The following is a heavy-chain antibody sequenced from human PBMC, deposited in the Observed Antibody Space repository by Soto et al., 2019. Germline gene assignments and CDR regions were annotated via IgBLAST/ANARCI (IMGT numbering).Heavy chain of an antibody. CDR3: ARERGNSESKRAPYYFDY. CDR1: GGTFSSYA. D-gene: IGHD4-4*01. V-gene: IGHV1-69*13. CDR2: IIPIFGTA. J-gene: IGHJ4*02. Sequence: ASVKVSCKASGGTFSSYAISWVRQAPGQGLEWMGGIIPIFGTANYAQKFQGRVTITADESTSTAYMELSSLRSEDTAVYYCARERGNSESKRAPYYFDYWGQGTLVTVSS.